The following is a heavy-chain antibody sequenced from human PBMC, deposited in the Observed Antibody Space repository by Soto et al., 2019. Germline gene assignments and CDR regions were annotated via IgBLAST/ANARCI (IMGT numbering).Heavy chain of an antibody. CDR3: ARASRYYWNYMMY. Sequence: QVQLVQSGAEVKKPGASVKVSCKASGYTFSNDAITWVRQAPGQGLEWMGWVSAYNGNTNYAHNFKGRVTMTTYTSTSTAYMEIRSLRYDDTAVYFCARASRYYWNYMMYWGQGTLVTVSS. CDR1: GYTFSNDA. D-gene: IGHD1-7*01. J-gene: IGHJ4*02. CDR2: VSAYNGNT. V-gene: IGHV1-18*01.